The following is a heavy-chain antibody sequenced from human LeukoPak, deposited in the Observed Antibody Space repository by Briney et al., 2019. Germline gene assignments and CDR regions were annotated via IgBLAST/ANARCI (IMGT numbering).Heavy chain of an antibody. CDR3: AREYSSGWYYFDY. CDR1: GGTFSSYA. J-gene: IGHJ4*02. CDR2: IIPIFGTA. D-gene: IGHD6-19*01. Sequence: SVKVSCKASGGTFSSYAISWVRQAPGQGLEWMGGIIPIFGTANYAQKFQGRVTITADESTSTAYMELSSLRSEDTAVYYSAREYSSGWYYFDYWGQGTLVTVSS. V-gene: IGHV1-69*13.